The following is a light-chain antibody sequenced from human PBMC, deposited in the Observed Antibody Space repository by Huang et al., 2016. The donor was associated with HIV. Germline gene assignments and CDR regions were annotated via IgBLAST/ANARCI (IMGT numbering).Light chain of an antibody. J-gene: IGKJ4*01. CDR2: GSS. V-gene: IGKV3-15*01. CDR3: HQYNNWLLS. Sequence: EIVMTQSPATLSVSPGQRVTLSCRANRSVSTNLAWYQQRHGTAPRLLIDGSSTRAPGIPARFSGSGSGTDFSLTISSLQSEDFALYYCHQYNNWLLSFGGGTRV. CDR1: RSVSTN.